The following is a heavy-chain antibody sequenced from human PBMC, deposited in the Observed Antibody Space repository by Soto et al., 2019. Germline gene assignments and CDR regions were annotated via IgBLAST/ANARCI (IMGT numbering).Heavy chain of an antibody. CDR1: GYTFTSYD. V-gene: IGHV1-8*01. D-gene: IGHD6-19*01. J-gene: IGHJ5*02. CDR2: MNPNSGNT. CDR3: AREGREAVAGTYFWFAP. Sequence: ASVKVSCKASGYTFTSYDINWVRQATGQGLEWMGWMNPNSGNTGYAQKFQGRVTMTRNTSISTAYMELSSLRSEDTAVYYCAREGREAVAGTYFWFAPWGQEPLVTVPS.